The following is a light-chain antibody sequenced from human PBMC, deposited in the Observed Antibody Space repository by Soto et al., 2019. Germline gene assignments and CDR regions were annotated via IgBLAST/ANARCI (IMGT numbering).Light chain of an antibody. J-gene: IGKJ4*01. V-gene: IGKV1-9*01. CDR3: QQLNSYPLT. CDR1: QGISSY. Sequence: DIPLTQSPSFLSASVGDRATITCRASQGISSYLAWYQQKPGKAPKLLIYAASTLQSGVPSRFSGSGSGTEFTLTISSLQPEDFATYYCQQLNSYPLTFGGGTKVEIK. CDR2: AAS.